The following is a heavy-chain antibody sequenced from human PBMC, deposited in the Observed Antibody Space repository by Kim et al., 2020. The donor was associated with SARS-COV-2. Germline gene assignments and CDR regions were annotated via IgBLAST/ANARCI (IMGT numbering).Heavy chain of an antibody. J-gene: IGHJ4*01. Sequence: GGSLRLSCVASGFTFSSYGMNWVRQAPGKGLEWVSSISGSGASTYYADSVKGRFTISRDNSKNTLRLQMNYLRAEDTALYYCAKDSPYGTSWYGRTDYWG. CDR3: AKDSPYGTSWYGRTDY. D-gene: IGHD6-13*01. CDR2: ISGSGAST. CDR1: GFTFSSYG. V-gene: IGHV3-23*01.